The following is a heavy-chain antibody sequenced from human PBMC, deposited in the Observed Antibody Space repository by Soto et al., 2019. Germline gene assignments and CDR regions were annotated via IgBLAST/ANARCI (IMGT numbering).Heavy chain of an antibody. CDR2: IYYSGST. J-gene: IGHJ6*02. CDR3: ARAALTTRPMTYYYYYGMDV. V-gene: IGHV4-30-4*01. Sequence: PSETLSLTCTVSGGSISSGDYYWSWIRQPPGKGLEWIGYIYYSGSTYYNPSLKSRVTIPVDTSKNQFSLKLSSVTAADTAVYYCARAALTTRPMTYYYYYGMDVWGQGTTVTVSS. D-gene: IGHD3-22*01. CDR1: GGSISSGDYY.